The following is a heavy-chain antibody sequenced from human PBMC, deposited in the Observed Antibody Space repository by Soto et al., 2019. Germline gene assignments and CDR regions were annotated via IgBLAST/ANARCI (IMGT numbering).Heavy chain of an antibody. D-gene: IGHD3-22*01. Sequence: SETLSLTCAVYGGSFSGYYWSWIRQPPGKGLEWIGEINHSGSTNYNPSLKSRVTISVDTSKNQFSLKLSSVTAADTAVYYCARGRRYYDSSGYCLDYWGQGTLVTVSS. CDR3: ARGRRYYDSSGYCLDY. V-gene: IGHV4-34*01. CDR1: GGSFSGYY. J-gene: IGHJ4*02. CDR2: INHSGST.